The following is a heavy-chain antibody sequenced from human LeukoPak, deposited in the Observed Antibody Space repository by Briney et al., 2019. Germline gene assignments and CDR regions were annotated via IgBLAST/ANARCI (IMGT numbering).Heavy chain of an antibody. CDR1: GFTFSNYA. Sequence: PGRSLRLSCAASGFTFSNYAMHWVRQAPGKGLEWVAVISYDGTNKYYADSVKGRFTISRDSSRNTLDLQMNSLRVEDTAVYYCARDAATVTLLPDYWGQGTLVTASS. D-gene: IGHD4-17*01. CDR3: ARDAATVTLLPDY. CDR2: ISYDGTNK. V-gene: IGHV3-30-3*01. J-gene: IGHJ4*02.